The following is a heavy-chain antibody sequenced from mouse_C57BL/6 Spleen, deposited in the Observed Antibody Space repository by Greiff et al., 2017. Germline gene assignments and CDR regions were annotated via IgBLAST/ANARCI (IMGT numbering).Heavy chain of an antibody. J-gene: IGHJ3*01. Sequence: EVQLVESGGGLVKPGGSLKLSCAASGFTFSDYGMHWIRQAPEKGLEWVAYISSGSSTIYYADTVKGRFTISRDNAKNTLFLQMTSLRSEDTAMYYCARGTGPWFAYWGQGTLVTVSA. CDR1: GFTFSDYG. CDR2: ISSGSSTI. V-gene: IGHV5-17*01. D-gene: IGHD4-1*01. CDR3: ARGTGPWFAY.